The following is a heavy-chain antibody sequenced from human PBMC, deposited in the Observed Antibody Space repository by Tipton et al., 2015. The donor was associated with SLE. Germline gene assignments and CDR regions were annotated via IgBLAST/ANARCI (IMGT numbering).Heavy chain of an antibody. V-gene: IGHV4-4*08. CDR1: GGSISSYN. D-gene: IGHD6-19*01. J-gene: IGHJ5*02. CDR2: IYTSGST. CDR3: ARDWSSGWYNWFDP. Sequence: LRLSCTVSGGSISSYNWSWIRQPPGKGLEWIGYIYTSGSTNYNPSLKSRVTISVDTSKNQFSLKLSSVTAADTAVYYCARDWSSGWYNWFDPWGQGTLVTVSS.